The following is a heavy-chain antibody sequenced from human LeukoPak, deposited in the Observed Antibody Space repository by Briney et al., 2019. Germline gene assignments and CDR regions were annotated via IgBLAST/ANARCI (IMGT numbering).Heavy chain of an antibody. CDR3: ARDAYCSGGSCYVY. CDR2: INQDGSEK. CDR1: GFTLSSYW. J-gene: IGHJ4*02. Sequence: PGGSLRLSCAASGFTLSSYWTSWVRQVPGMGLEWVANINQDGSEKYYVDSVKGRFTISRDNAENSLYLQMNSLRAEDTAVYYCARDAYCSGGSCYVYWGQGTLVTVSS. V-gene: IGHV3-7*01. D-gene: IGHD2-15*01.